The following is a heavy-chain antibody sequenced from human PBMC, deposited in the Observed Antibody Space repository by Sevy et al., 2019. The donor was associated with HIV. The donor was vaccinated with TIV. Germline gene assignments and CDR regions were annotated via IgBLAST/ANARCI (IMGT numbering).Heavy chain of an antibody. V-gene: IGHV3-72*01. Sequence: GGSLRLSCAASGFTFSDHYMEWVRQAPGKGLEWVGRTRNKADSYTTENAASVKGSFTISRDDTKNSLYLQMNSRKTEDTAVFYCATHAGIAAAGRVFDYWGQGSLVTVSS. CDR3: ATHAGIAAAGRVFDY. CDR2: TRNKADSYTT. CDR1: GFTFSDHY. J-gene: IGHJ4*02. D-gene: IGHD6-13*01.